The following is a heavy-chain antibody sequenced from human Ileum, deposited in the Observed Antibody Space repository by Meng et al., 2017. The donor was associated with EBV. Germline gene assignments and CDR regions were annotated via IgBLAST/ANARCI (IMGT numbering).Heavy chain of an antibody. CDR2: SPQRGSS. V-gene: IGHV4-4*02. Sequence: QGQVGGEGPAQVKPSASRSLTCAGSGDYITNHNGWAWVRQPPGKGLEWMGESPQRGSSASTPSLHRLVRMSLATSNNHFSLQLTSVSAAATAVYHCLRGSGGSVWGQGTLVTVSS. J-gene: IGHJ1*01. CDR3: LRGSGGSV. D-gene: IGHD3-10*01. CDR1: GDYITNHNG.